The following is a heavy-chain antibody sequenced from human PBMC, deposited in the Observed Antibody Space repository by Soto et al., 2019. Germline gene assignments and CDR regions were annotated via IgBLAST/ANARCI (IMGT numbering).Heavy chain of an antibody. V-gene: IGHV4-34*01. CDR1: GGSFSGYY. CDR2: INHSGST. CDR3: ARLAAMATYYYYYGMDV. D-gene: IGHD5-18*01. J-gene: IGHJ6*02. Sequence: NPSETLSLTCAVYGGSFSGYYWSWIRQPPGKGLEWIGEINHSGSTNYNPSLKSRVTISVDTSKNQFSLKLSSVTAADTAVYYCARLAAMATYYYYYGMDVWGQGTTVTVSS.